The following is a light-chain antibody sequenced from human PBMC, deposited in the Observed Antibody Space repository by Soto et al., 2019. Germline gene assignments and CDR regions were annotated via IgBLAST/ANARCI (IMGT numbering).Light chain of an antibody. CDR3: CSYAGDYTFV. V-gene: IGLV2-11*01. J-gene: IGLJ1*01. CDR1: SSDVGGYNY. Sequence: QSALTQPRSVSGSPGQSVTISCTGTSSDVGGYNYVTWYQQYPGKAPKVMIYDVKTRPSGVPDRFSGSKSGNTASLTISGLQAEDEADYYCCSYAGDYTFVFGTGTKGTV. CDR2: DVK.